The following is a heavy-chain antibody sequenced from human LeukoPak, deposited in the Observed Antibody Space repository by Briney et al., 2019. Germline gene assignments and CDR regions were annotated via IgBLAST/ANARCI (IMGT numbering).Heavy chain of an antibody. CDR3: ARDLGSMVRGYFGIDY. J-gene: IGHJ4*02. CDR2: IYYSVST. D-gene: IGHD3-10*01. Sequence: PSETLSLTCTVSGGSISSYYWSWIRQPPGKGLEWIGYIYYSVSTNYNPSLKSRVTISVDTYKNQFSLKLSSVTAADTAVYYCARDLGSMVRGYFGIDYWGQGTLVTVSS. V-gene: IGHV4-59*01. CDR1: GGSISSYY.